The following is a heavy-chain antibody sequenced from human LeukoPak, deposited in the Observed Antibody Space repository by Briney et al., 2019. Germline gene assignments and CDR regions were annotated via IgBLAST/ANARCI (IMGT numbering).Heavy chain of an antibody. J-gene: IGHJ6*02. CDR2: INHSGST. V-gene: IGHV4-34*01. CDR3: ARARGYSYGPLYYYYYYGMDV. Sequence: SETLSPTCAVYGGSFSGYYWSWIRQPPGKGLEWIGEINHSGSTNYNPSLKSRVTISVDTSKNQFSLKLSSVTAADTAVYYRARARGYSYGPLYYYYYYGMDVWGQGTTVTVSS. CDR1: GGSFSGYY. D-gene: IGHD5-18*01.